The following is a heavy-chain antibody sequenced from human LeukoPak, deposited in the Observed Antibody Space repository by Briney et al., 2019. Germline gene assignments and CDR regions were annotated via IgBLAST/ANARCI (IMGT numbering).Heavy chain of an antibody. Sequence: ASVKVSCKASGYTFTGYYIHWVRQAPGQGLEWMGWINPNSGDTNYAQKFQGWVTMTRDTSISTAYMELSRLRSDDAAVYYCARESGGATLYDYWGQGTLVTVSS. CDR1: GYTFTGYY. J-gene: IGHJ4*02. CDR2: INPNSGDT. D-gene: IGHD3-16*01. CDR3: ARESGGATLYDY. V-gene: IGHV1-2*04.